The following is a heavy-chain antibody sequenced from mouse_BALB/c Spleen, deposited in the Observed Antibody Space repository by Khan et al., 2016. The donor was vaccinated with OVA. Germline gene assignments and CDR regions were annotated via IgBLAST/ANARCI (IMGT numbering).Heavy chain of an antibody. J-gene: IGHJ2*01. V-gene: IGHV1-7*01. D-gene: IGHD1-1*01. CDR2: INPSTGYT. Sequence: QVQLQQPGAELAKPGASVKMSCKASGYTFINYWILWIKQRPGQGLEWIGYINPSTGYTEYNQNLKDKATLNADKSSSTSYMLLSSQTSEDSTVYYCARRGLRWAFDYWGQGTTLTVSS. CDR3: ARRGLRWAFDY. CDR1: GYTFINYW.